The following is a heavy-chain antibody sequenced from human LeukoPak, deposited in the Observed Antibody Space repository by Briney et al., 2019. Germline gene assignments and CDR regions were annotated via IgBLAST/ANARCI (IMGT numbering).Heavy chain of an antibody. V-gene: IGHV3-21*01. J-gene: IGHJ6*02. Sequence: PGGSLGPSCSASGFTFSSISMNWVTPAPGKGLEWVSSISSSSSYIYYADSVKGRFTISRDNAKNSLYLQMNSLRAEDTAVYYCARDGSYYYGMDVWGQGTTVTVSS. CDR2: ISSSSSYI. CDR1: GFTFSSIS. CDR3: ARDGSYYYGMDV.